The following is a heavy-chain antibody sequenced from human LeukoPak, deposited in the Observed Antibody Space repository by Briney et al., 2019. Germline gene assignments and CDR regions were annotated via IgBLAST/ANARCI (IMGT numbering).Heavy chain of an antibody. J-gene: IGHJ4*02. CDR2: IIPILGIA. CDR1: GGTFSSYA. CDR3: AREPGSAKRFDY. V-gene: IGHV1-69*04. Sequence: ASVKVSCKASGGTFSSYAISWVRQAPGQGLEWMGRIIPILGIANYAQKFQGRVTMTTDKSTNTAYMELTGLRSEDTAVYYCAREPGSAKRFDYWGQGALVTVSS.